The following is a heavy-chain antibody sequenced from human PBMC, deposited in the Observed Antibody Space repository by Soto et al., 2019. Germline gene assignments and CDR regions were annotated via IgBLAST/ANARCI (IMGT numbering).Heavy chain of an antibody. Sequence: SETLSLTCTVSGGTISSWYWSWFRQPPGKGLEWIGYIYYSGSTNCNPSLKSRVTISVDTSKNQFSLKLSSVTAADTAVYYCARRSGSATDYWGQGTLVTVSS. J-gene: IGHJ4*02. CDR2: IYYSGST. D-gene: IGHD3-10*01. V-gene: IGHV4-59*08. CDR1: GGTISSWY. CDR3: ARRSGSATDY.